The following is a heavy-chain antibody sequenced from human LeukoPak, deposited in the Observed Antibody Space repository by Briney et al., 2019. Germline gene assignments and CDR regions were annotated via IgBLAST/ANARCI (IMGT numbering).Heavy chain of an antibody. V-gene: IGHV3-7*01. J-gene: IGHJ4*02. CDR1: GFTFNSYW. CDR2: IKQDGSEK. CDR3: GTLNYYDNSGPGTLDY. Sequence: PGGSLRLSCAASGFTFNSYWMTWVRQAPGKGLEWVANIKQDGSEKYYVDSVKGRFTISRDNAKNSLYLQMNSLRADDTAVYYCGTLNYYDNSGPGTLDYWGQGTLVTVSS. D-gene: IGHD3-22*01.